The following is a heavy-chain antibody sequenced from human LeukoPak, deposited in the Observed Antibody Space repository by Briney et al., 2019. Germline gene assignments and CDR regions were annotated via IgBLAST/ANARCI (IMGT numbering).Heavy chain of an antibody. J-gene: IGHJ4*02. CDR2: IYSGGST. V-gene: IGHV3-53*01. Sequence: PGGSLRLSCGASGFXVSSNYISWVRQAPGKGLEWVSAIYSGGSTYYADSVKGRFTISRDNSQNTLYLQMNSLRAEDTALYYCARDRGSGRGYYFDYWGQGTLVTVSS. CDR1: GFXVSSNY. CDR3: ARDRGSGRGYYFDY. D-gene: IGHD6-19*01.